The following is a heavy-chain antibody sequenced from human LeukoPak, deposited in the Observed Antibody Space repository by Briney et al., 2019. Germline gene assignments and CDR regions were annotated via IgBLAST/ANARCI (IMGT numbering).Heavy chain of an antibody. Sequence: GESLKISCKGFGYTFRSYWIGWVRQMPGKGLEWMGIIYPGDSDTRYSPSFQGQVTISADTSISTAYLQWSSLTASDTAMYYCARQPYTASNLAPFEYWGQGTLVTVSS. V-gene: IGHV5-51*01. CDR2: IYPGDSDT. CDR3: ARQPYTASNLAPFEY. D-gene: IGHD1-26*01. J-gene: IGHJ4*02. CDR1: GYTFRSYW.